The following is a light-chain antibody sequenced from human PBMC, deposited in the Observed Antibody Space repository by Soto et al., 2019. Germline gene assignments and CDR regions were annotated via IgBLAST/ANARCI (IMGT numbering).Light chain of an antibody. CDR3: QQRSNLPWT. J-gene: IGKJ1*01. V-gene: IGKV3-11*01. CDR1: QSISSY. CDR2: DAS. Sequence: EIVLTQSPATLSLCPGERATLSCRASQSISSYLAWYQQKPGQAPRLLIYDASNRATGIPARFSGSGSGTDFTLTISSLEPEDFAVYYCQQRSNLPWTFGEGTKVDIK.